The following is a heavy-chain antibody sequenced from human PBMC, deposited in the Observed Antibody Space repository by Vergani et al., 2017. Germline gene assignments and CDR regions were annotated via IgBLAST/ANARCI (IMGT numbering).Heavy chain of an antibody. J-gene: IGHJ5*02. CDR2: VHYSGSS. CDR1: GDSISTYY. D-gene: IGHD2-21*02. CDR3: ASDYCGGDCYSGGWFDP. Sequence: QVQLQESGPGLVKPSETLSLTCSVSGDSISTYYWSWIRQPPGKRLEWIGFVHYSGSSNYNPSLRSRVTISVDTSKNQLSLKLSSVTAADTAVYYCASDYCGGDCYSGGWFDPWGQGTLVTVSS. V-gene: IGHV4-59*01.